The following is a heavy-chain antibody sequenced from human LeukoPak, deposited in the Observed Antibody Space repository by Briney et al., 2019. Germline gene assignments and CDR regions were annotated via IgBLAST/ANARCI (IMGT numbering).Heavy chain of an antibody. CDR1: GFTVSSNY. Sequence: GGSLRLSCAASGFTVSSNYMSWVRQAPGKGLEWVSVIYSGGSTYYADSVKGRFTISRDNSKSTLYIQMNSLGAEDTAVYYCARAKPKNMVRGLIMRRESRYYFDYWSQGTLVTVSS. V-gene: IGHV3-53*01. CDR2: IYSGGST. D-gene: IGHD3-10*01. CDR3: ARAKPKNMVRGLIMRRESRYYFDY. J-gene: IGHJ4*02.